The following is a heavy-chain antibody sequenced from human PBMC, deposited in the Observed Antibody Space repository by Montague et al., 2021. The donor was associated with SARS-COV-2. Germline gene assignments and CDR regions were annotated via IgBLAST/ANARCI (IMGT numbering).Heavy chain of an antibody. Sequence: SLRLSCAASGFTVNSNYMSWVRQAPGKGLEWVALIYSGGDTTYAASVRNRFTITRDNNKNTLYLQMNSLRVEDTAVFYCARGGVGAKCSFDIWGQGTMVTVSS. D-gene: IGHD1-26*01. CDR2: IYSGGDT. J-gene: IGHJ3*02. CDR1: GFTVNSNY. V-gene: IGHV3-53*01. CDR3: ARGGVGAKCSFDI.